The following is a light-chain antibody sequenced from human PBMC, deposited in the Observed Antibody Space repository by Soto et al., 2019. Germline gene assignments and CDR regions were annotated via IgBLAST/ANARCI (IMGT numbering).Light chain of an antibody. Sequence: DIQMTQSPSTLSASVGDRATITCRASQSISNWLAWYQQKPGRAPNLLIYDASRLESGVPSRFSGSGSGTEFTLTISGLQPDDFATYYCQQYNSYSGTVGQGTKVDI. CDR3: QQYNSYSGT. CDR2: DAS. CDR1: QSISNW. J-gene: IGKJ1*01. V-gene: IGKV1-5*01.